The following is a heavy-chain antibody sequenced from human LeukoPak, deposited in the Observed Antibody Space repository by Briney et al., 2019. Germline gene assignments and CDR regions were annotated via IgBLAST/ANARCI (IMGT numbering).Heavy chain of an antibody. V-gene: IGHV3-30*02. CDR1: GFTFSSYG. CDR2: IRYDGSNK. D-gene: IGHD3-22*01. J-gene: IGHJ3*02. Sequence: PGRSLRLSCAASGFTFSSYGMHWVRQAPGKGLEWVEFIRYDGSNKYYADSVKGRFTISRDNSKNTLYLQMNSLRAEDTAVYYCARVGYYDSSGYLLGAFDIWGQGTMVTVSS. CDR3: ARVGYYDSSGYLLGAFDI.